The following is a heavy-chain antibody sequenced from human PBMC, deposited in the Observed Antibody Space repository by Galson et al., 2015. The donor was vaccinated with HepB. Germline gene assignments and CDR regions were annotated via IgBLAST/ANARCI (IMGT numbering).Heavy chain of an antibody. CDR2: IWPGDSDT. CDR1: GYKSANYW. D-gene: IGHD5-24*01. CDR3: ARHRDGYNYFFVY. J-gene: IGHJ4*02. Sequence: GYKSANYWIGWVRQLPGKGLEWMGIIWPGDSDTRYGPSFQGQVTMSVDKSNSTAYLQWSGLRASDTAMYYCARHRDGYNYFFVYWGQGTLVTVSS. V-gene: IGHV5-51*01.